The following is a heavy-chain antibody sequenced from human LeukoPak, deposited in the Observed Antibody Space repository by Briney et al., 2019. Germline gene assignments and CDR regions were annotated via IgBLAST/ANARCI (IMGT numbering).Heavy chain of an antibody. Sequence: PGGSLRLSCALSGFTFSKFWMNWVRLAPGKGLVWVSRISADGRTTDYADSVRGRFSISRDNAKNTVYLQMNSLRAEDTAVYYCAKARNMIRNDYYYYMDVWGKGTTVTVSS. D-gene: IGHD3-16*01. J-gene: IGHJ6*03. CDR1: GFTFSKFW. CDR2: ISADGRTT. V-gene: IGHV3-74*01. CDR3: AKARNMIRNDYYYYMDV.